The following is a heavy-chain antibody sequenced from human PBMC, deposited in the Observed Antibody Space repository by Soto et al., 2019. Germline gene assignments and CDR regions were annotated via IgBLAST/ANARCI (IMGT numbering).Heavy chain of an antibody. Sequence: PSETLSLTCSVSDDSINSDKYYWGWIRQPPGKGLEWIGSIYYRGNAYYNPSLQTRVTISLDKSKSQFSLKLSSVTAADSAVYFCARLEGLATISYYFDFWGPGALVTVSS. J-gene: IGHJ4*02. D-gene: IGHD3-9*01. V-gene: IGHV4-39*01. CDR2: IYYRGNA. CDR3: ARLEGLATISYYFDF. CDR1: DDSINSDKYY.